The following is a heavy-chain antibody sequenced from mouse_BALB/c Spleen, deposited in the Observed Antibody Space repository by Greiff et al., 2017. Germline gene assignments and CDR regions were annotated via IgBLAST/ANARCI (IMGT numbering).Heavy chain of an antibody. CDR2: INPSTGYT. V-gene: IGHV1-7*01. J-gene: IGHJ2*01. CDR3: ARSRGYEFDY. D-gene: IGHD2-14*01. Sequence: QVHVKQSGAELAKPGASVTMSCKASGYTFTSYWMHWVKQRPGQGLEWIGYINPSTGYTEYNQKFKDKATLTADKSSSTAYMQLSSLTSEDSAVYYCARSRGYEFDYWGQGTTLTVSS. CDR1: GYTFTSYW.